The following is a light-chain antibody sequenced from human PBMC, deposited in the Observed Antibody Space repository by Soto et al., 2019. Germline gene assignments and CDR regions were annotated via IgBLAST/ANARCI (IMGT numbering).Light chain of an antibody. V-gene: IGKV3D-15*01. J-gene: IGKJ4*01. CDR2: DAS. CDR3: QQYNNWPLT. Sequence: EVVLTQSPATLSLSPGERATLSCRASQSVSTYLAWYQQKPGQPPRLLIYDASTRATGIPARFSGSQSGTEFTLTISSLLSEDFAVYSCQQYNNWPLTFGGGTKVDIK. CDR1: QSVSTY.